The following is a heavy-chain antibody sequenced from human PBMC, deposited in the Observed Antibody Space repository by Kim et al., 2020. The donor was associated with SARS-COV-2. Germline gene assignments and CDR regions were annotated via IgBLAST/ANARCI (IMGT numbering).Heavy chain of an antibody. CDR1: GYSFTSYW. Sequence: GESLKISCKGSGYSFTSYWIGWVRQMPGKGLEWMGIIYPGDSDTRYSPSFQGQVTISADKSISTAYLQWSSLKASDTAMYYCARGPGIAVAGTSLDSSTAALPRTLYGMDVWGQGTTVTVSS. J-gene: IGHJ6*02. CDR2: IYPGDSDT. D-gene: IGHD6-19*01. V-gene: IGHV5-51*01. CDR3: ARGPGIAVAGTSLDSSTAALPRTLYGMDV.